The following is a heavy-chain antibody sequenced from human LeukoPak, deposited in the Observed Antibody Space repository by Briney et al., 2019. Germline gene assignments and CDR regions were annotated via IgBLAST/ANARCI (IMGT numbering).Heavy chain of an antibody. D-gene: IGHD3-3*01. V-gene: IGHV4-61*02. J-gene: IGHJ6*03. CDR2: IYSSGST. CDR3: ARVVVFGVVSSDYYYYYMDV. CDR1: GGSISSGGYS. Sequence: SETLSLTCAVSGGSISSGGYSWSWIRQPAGKGLEWIGRIYSSGSTNYSPSLKSRVTMSVDTSKNQFSLKLSSVTAADTAVYYCARVVVFGVVSSDYYYYYMDVWGKGTTVTVSS.